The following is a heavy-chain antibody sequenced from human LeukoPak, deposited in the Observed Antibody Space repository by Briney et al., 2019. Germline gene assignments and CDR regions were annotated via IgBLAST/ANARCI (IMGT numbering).Heavy chain of an antibody. CDR1: GFTFGSYG. J-gene: IGHJ4*02. D-gene: IGHD7-27*01. CDR3: ARNWACDY. CDR2: ISGSGGST. V-gene: IGHV3-23*01. Sequence: RGTLRLSCAASGFTFGSYGMSWVRQAPGKGLEWVSAISGSGGSTYYADSVKGRFTISRDNSKNTLYLQMNSLRAEDTAVYYCARNWACDYWGQGTLVTVSS.